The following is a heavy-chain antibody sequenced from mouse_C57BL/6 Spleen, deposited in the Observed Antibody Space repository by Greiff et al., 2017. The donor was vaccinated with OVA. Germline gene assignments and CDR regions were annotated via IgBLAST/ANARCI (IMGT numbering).Heavy chain of an antibody. V-gene: IGHV5-17*01. J-gene: IGHJ4*01. Sequence: EVKLVESGGGLVKPGGSLKLSCAASGFTFSDYGMHWVRQAPEKGLEWVAYISSGSSTIYYADTVKGRFTISRDNAKNTLFLQMTSLRSEDTAMYYCARSHPGAMDYWGQGTSVTVSS. CDR3: ARSHPGAMDY. CDR2: ISSGSSTI. CDR1: GFTFSDYG.